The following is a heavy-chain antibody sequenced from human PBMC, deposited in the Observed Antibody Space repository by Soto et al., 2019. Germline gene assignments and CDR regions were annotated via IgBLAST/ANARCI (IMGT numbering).Heavy chain of an antibody. CDR3: ARRSSGWYFDY. Sequence: EVQLLASGGGLVQPGGSLRLSGAASGFTFSSYAMNWVRQAPGTGLEWVSVISGSGDSTYYADSVKGRFTISRDNSKNTLYLQMNSLRAEDTAVYYCARRSSGWYFDYWGQGTLVTVSS. J-gene: IGHJ4*02. D-gene: IGHD6-19*01. CDR1: GFTFSSYA. V-gene: IGHV3-23*01. CDR2: ISGSGDST.